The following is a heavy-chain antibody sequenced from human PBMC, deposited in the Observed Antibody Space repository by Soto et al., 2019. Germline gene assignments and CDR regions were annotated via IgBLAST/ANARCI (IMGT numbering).Heavy chain of an antibody. CDR1: GYSFTSYW. J-gene: IGHJ6*02. CDR2: IFPVVFVT. D-gene: IGHD6-19*01. Sequence: GESLKISCQGSGYSFTSYWIGWVRQMPGKSLEWMGFIFPVVFVTTYSPAFQGQVTISAYKSINTVYLQWSSLKASDTAMYYCTRHISSGWIVDVWGQGTTVTVSS. CDR3: TRHISSGWIVDV. V-gene: IGHV5-51*01.